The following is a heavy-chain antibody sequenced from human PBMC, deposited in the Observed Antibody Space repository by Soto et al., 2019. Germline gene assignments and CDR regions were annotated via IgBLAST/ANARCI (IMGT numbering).Heavy chain of an antibody. J-gene: IGHJ6*02. CDR3: ARDLRGCSSTSCSIGYYYGMDV. V-gene: IGHV3-30-3*01. CDR1: GFTFSSYA. CDR2: ISYDGSNK. Sequence: QVQLVESGGGVVQPGRSLRLSCAASGFTFSSYAMHWVRQAPGKGLEWVAVISYDGSNKYYADSVKGRFTISRDNSKNTLYLHMNSLRAEDTAVYYCARDLRGCSSTSCSIGYYYGMDVWGQGTTVTVSS. D-gene: IGHD2-2*01.